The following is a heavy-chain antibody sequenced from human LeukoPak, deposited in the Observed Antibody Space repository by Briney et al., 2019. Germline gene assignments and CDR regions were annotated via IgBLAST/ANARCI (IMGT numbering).Heavy chain of an antibody. CDR3: ARVGATYSGDP. CDR1: GYTFTSYD. J-gene: IGHJ5*02. CDR2: INPNSGGT. V-gene: IGHV1-2*02. D-gene: IGHD1-26*01. Sequence: GASVKVSCKASGYTFTSYDINWVRQATGQGLEWMGWINPNSGGTNYAQKFQGRITMTRDTSISTAYMELSRLRSDDTAVYYCARVGATYSGDPWGQGTLVTVSS.